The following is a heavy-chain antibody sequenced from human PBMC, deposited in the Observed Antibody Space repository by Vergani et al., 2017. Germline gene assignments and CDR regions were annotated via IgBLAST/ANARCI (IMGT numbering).Heavy chain of an antibody. V-gene: IGHV3-30*01. CDR3: ASSERYGDHIFAFDI. Sequence: QVQLVESGGGVVQPGRSLRLSCAASGFSFSSYAMHWVRQAPGKGLQWVAVISYDGSDKYYADSVKGRFTISRDNSKNTLYLQMNSLRAEDTAVYYCASSERYGDHIFAFDIWGQGTMVTVSS. CDR1: GFSFSSYA. CDR2: ISYDGSDK. D-gene: IGHD4-17*01. J-gene: IGHJ3*02.